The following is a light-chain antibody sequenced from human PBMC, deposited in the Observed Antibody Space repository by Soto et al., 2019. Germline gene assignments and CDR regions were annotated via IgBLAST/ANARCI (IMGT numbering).Light chain of an antibody. CDR2: SNN. V-gene: IGLV1-44*01. Sequence: QSVLTQAPSVSGTPGQRVTITCSGSSSNIGRNSVNWYQHLPGTAPKLLIYSNNHRPSGVPDRFSASKAGASASLAISGLQSEDEGDYYCAAWDASLGGFYVFGSGTKVTVL. CDR3: AAWDASLGGFYV. J-gene: IGLJ1*01. CDR1: SSNIGRNS.